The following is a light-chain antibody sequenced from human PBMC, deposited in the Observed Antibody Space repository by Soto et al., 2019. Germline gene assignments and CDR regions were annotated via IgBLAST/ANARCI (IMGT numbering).Light chain of an antibody. J-gene: IGLJ3*02. CDR1: SSNIGTNY. CDR2: CND. V-gene: IGLV1-47*02. CDR3: AAIDNSLSRGV. Sequence: QSLLTQPPSASGTPGQRVTISCSGSSSNIGTNYVYWYKQLPGTAPKLLIYCNDQRPSGVPDRLSGSKSGTSASLAISGLRSEDEADYYCAAIDNSLSRGVFGGSTKVTVL.